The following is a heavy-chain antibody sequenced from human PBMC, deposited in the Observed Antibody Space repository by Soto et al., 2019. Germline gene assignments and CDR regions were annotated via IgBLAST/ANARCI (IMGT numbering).Heavy chain of an antibody. CDR1: GYTFTSYD. V-gene: IGHV1-8*01. D-gene: IGHD2-15*01. J-gene: IGHJ6*03. Sequence: ASVKVSCKASGYTFTSYDINWVRQATGQGLEWMGWMNPNSGNTGYAQKFQGRVTMTRNTSISTAYMELSSLRSEDTAVYYCASQGGCSGGSCYDMDAWGKGTTVTVSS. CDR2: MNPNSGNT. CDR3: ASQGGCSGGSCYDMDA.